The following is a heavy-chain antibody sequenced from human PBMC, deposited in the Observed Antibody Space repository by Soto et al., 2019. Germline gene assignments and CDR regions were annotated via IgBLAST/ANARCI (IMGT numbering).Heavy chain of an antibody. CDR2: IYYSGST. Sequence: QLQLQESGPGLVKPSETLSLTCTVSGGSISSSSYYWGWIRQPPGKGLEWIGSIYYSGSTYYNPSLKSRVPISGDTSKNQFSLKLSSVTAADTAVYYCARHDLSRQRDFDYWGQGTLVTVSS. CDR3: ARHDLSRQRDFDY. V-gene: IGHV4-39*01. CDR1: GGSISSSSYY. J-gene: IGHJ4*02.